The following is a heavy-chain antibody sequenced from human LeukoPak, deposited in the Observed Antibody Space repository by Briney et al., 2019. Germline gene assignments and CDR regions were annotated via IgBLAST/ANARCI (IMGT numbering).Heavy chain of an antibody. V-gene: IGHV3-23*01. D-gene: IGHD3-3*01. CDR3: ARAGFRVTPLLTDY. Sequence: PGGSLRLSCAASGFTFSSYAMSWVRQAPGKGLEWVSAISGSGGSTYYADSVKGRFTISRDNAKNTVYLQMNSLRAEDTAVYYCARAGFRVTPLLTDYWGQGTLVTVSS. CDR1: GFTFSSYA. CDR2: ISGSGGST. J-gene: IGHJ4*02.